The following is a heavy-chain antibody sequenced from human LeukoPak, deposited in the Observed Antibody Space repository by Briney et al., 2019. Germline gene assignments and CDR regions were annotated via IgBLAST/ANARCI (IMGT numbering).Heavy chain of an antibody. CDR1: GGSFSGYY. CDR3: ARALIVTPASCHMDV. CDR2: INESGDT. D-gene: IGHD3-22*01. V-gene: IGHV4-34*01. J-gene: IGHJ6*03. Sequence: KASETLSLTCAVFGGSFSGYYWSWIRQAPGKGLEWIGEINESGDTKYNPSLKSRVTISVDTSKNQFSLNVKSVTAADTAVYYCARALIVTPASCHMDVWGKGTTVTVSS.